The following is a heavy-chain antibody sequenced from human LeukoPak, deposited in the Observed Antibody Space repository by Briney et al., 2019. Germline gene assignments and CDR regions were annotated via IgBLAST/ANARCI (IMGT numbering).Heavy chain of an antibody. CDR2: INHSGST. Sequence: SETLSLTCAVYGGSFSGYYWSWIRQPPGKGLGWIGEINHSGSTNYNPSLKSRVTISVDTSKNQFSLKLSSVTAADTAVYYCARVFSQHYYYYYMDVWGKGTTVTVSS. J-gene: IGHJ6*03. V-gene: IGHV4-34*01. CDR1: GGSFSGYY. CDR3: ARVFSQHYYYYYMDV.